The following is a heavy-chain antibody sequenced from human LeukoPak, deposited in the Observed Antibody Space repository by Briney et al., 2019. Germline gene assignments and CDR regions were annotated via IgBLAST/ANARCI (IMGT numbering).Heavy chain of an antibody. CDR2: GDYSGAT. D-gene: IGHD6-19*01. Sequence: SETLSLTCTVSGDSFTSVTDYWAWIRQPPGKGLEWIASGDYSGATYYNPSLERRVAISADMSKNQISLKLTSVTGADTAVYYCAGERGEEYSSGWYKTNYFYNWGQGIRVTVSS. V-gene: IGHV4-39*07. CDR1: GDSFTSVTDY. CDR3: AGERGEEYSSGWYKTNYFYN. J-gene: IGHJ4*02.